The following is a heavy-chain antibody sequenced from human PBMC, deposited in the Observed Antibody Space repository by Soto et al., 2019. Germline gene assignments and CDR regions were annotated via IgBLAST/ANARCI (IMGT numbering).Heavy chain of an antibody. D-gene: IGHD3-22*01. V-gene: IGHV1-2*02. CDR2: INPNSGGT. CDR1: GYTFTGYY. Sequence: GPSVKVSCKASGYTFTGYYIHWVRQAPGQGLEWMGWINPNSGGTNFAQKFQGRVTMTRDSSISTAYMELSRLRSDDTAVYYCAGNYYDSSGYYYVDYWGQGTLVTVSS. CDR3: AGNYYDSSGYYYVDY. J-gene: IGHJ4*02.